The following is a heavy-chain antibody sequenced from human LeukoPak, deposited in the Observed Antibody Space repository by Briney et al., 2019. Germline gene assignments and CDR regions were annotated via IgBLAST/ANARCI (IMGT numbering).Heavy chain of an antibody. V-gene: IGHV1-8*02. D-gene: IGHD1-26*01. CDR1: GYTFTSYY. CDR2: MNPNSGNT. J-gene: IGHJ3*02. Sequence: ASVKVSCKASGYTFTSYYMHWVRQAPGQGLEWMGWMNPNSGNTGYAQKFQGRVTMTRNTSISTAYMELSSLRSEDTAVYYCARGPRLVRAFDIWGQGTMVTVSS. CDR3: ARGPRLVRAFDI.